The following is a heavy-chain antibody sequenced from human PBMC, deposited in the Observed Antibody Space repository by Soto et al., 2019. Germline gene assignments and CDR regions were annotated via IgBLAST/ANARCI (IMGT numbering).Heavy chain of an antibody. V-gene: IGHV1-69*12. CDR3: AREEGPDSGDYSWIDP. J-gene: IGHJ5*02. D-gene: IGHD4-17*01. CDR1: GGTFSSYA. Sequence: QVQLVQSGAEVKKPGSSVKVSCKASGGTFSSYAISWVRQAPGQGLEWMGGIIPIFGTANYAQKFQGRVTITADDSTSKAYMVLSSLRSQDTAVYYSAREEGPDSGDYSWIDPWGQGTLVTVSS. CDR2: IIPIFGTA.